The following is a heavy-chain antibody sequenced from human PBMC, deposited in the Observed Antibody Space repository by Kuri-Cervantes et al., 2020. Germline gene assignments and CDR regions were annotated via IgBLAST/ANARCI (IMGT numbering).Heavy chain of an antibody. CDR2: ITPFNGNT. Sequence: SVKVSCKASGYTFTYRYLHWVRQAPGQALEWMGWITPFNGNTNYAQKFQDRVTITRDRSMSTAYMELSSLRSEDTAIYYCARDNSFQDIMWWFDPWGQGTLVTVSS. J-gene: IGHJ5*02. V-gene: IGHV1-45*02. CDR3: ARDNSFQDIMWWFDP. CDR1: GYTFTYRY. D-gene: IGHD2-21*01.